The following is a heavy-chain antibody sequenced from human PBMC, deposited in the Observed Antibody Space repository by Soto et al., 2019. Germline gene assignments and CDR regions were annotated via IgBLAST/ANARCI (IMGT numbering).Heavy chain of an antibody. Sequence: PWGSLRLSCAASGFTFSSLAIGCFRHSPGKGLEWVSVIDYSGGTTYYTDSVKGRFTISRDNSKKMLYLQMNSLRAEDTAVYYCAKDATRTSGWYYFDYWGQGALVTVSS. J-gene: IGHJ4*02. D-gene: IGHD6-19*01. V-gene: IGHV3-23*01. CDR3: AKDATRTSGWYYFDY. CDR2: IDYSGGTT. CDR1: GFTFSSLA.